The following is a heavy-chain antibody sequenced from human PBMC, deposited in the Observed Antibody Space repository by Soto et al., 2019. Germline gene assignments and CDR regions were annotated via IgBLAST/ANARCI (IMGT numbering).Heavy chain of an antibody. CDR2: ISYDGSNK. D-gene: IGHD4-17*01. Sequence: GGSLRLSCAASGFTFSSYGMHWVRQAPGKGLEWVAVISYDGSNKYYADSVKGRFTISRDNSKNTLYLQMNSLRAEDTAVYYSAKVGYYGDYDDRTVPYYYYYMDVWGKGTTVTVSS. V-gene: IGHV3-30*18. CDR3: AKVGYYGDYDDRTVPYYYYYMDV. CDR1: GFTFSSYG. J-gene: IGHJ6*03.